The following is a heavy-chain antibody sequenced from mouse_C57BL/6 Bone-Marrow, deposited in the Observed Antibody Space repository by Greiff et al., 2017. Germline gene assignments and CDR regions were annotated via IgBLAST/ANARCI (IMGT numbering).Heavy chain of an antibody. CDR1: GYTFTDYY. CDR2: IIPNNGGT. V-gene: IGHV1-26*01. J-gene: IGHJ4*01. Sequence: EVQLQQSGPELVKPGASVKISCKASGYTFTDYYMNWVKQSHGKSLEWIGDIIPNNGGTSYNQKFKGKATLTVDKSSSTAYMELRSLTSEDSAVYYCASWGVYGYNYAMDYWGQGTSVTVSS. D-gene: IGHD2-2*01. CDR3: ASWGVYGYNYAMDY.